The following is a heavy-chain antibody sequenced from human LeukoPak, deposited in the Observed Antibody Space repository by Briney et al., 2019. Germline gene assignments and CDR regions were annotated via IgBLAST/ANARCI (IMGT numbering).Heavy chain of an antibody. D-gene: IGHD3-22*01. CDR3: AREGDYDGSGYYFDY. Sequence: ASVKVSCKASGGTFSSYAISWVRQAPGQGLEWMGRIIPIFGIANYAQKFQGRVTITADKSTSTAYMELSSLRSEDTAVYYCAREGDYDGSGYYFDYWGQGTLVTVSS. V-gene: IGHV1-69*04. J-gene: IGHJ4*02. CDR2: IIPIFGIA. CDR1: GGTFSSYA.